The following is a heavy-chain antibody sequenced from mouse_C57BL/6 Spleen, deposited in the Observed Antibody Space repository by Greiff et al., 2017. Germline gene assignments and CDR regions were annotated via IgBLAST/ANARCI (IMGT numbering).Heavy chain of an antibody. V-gene: IGHV1-64*01. CDR1: GYTFTSYW. J-gene: IGHJ4*01. D-gene: IGHD1-1*01. Sequence: QVQLQQPGAELVKPGASVKLSCKASGYTFTSYWMHWVKQRPGQGLEWIGMIHPDSGSTNYNEKFKSKATLTVDKSSSTAYMQLSSLTSEDSAVYYCARCRYYGSGPQAMDDWGQGTSVTVSS. CDR2: IHPDSGST. CDR3: ARCRYYGSGPQAMDD.